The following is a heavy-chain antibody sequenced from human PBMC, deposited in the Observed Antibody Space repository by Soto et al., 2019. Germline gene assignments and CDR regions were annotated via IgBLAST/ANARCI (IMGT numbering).Heavy chain of an antibody. V-gene: IGHV3-66*01. Sequence: GGSLRLSCAASGFTVSSNYMSWVRQAPGKGLEWVSVIYSGGSTYYADSVKGRFTISRDNSKNTLYLQMNSLRAEDTAVYYCARVGDYYYMDVWGKGTTVTVSS. CDR2: IYSGGST. J-gene: IGHJ6*03. CDR3: ARVGDYYYMDV. D-gene: IGHD3-16*01. CDR1: GFTVSSNY.